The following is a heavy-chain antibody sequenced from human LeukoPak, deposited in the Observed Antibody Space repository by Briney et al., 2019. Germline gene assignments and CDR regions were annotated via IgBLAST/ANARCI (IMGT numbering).Heavy chain of an antibody. V-gene: IGHV3-21*01. CDR1: GFTFSSYS. Sequence: GGSLRLSCAASGFTFSSYSMTWVRQAPGKGLEWVSSITSSSGYIYYADSVKGRFTISRDNAKNSLYLQMNSLRAEDTAMYYCARDRGATSAFDIWGQGTMVTVSS. CDR3: ARDRGATSAFDI. J-gene: IGHJ3*02. CDR2: ITSSSGYI. D-gene: IGHD1-26*01.